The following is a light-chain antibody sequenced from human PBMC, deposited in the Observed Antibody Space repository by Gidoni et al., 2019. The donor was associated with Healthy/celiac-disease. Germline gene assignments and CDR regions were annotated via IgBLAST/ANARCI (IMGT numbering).Light chain of an antibody. Sequence: EFVLTLSPATLSWSPGESATLCCSASQSVSSYLAWYQQKPGQAPRLLIYDASNRATGRPARFSGSGGGREVIITISSREQEEFAGYYCQQRSKWPYSFGGGTKLEIK. J-gene: IGKJ4*01. V-gene: IGKV3-11*02. CDR2: DAS. CDR3: QQRSKWPYS. CDR1: QSVSSY.